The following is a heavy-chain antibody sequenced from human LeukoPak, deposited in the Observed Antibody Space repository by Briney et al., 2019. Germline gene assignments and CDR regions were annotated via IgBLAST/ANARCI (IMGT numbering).Heavy chain of an antibody. CDR3: ARDCGSTGCDY. CDR1: GFTFSSYG. D-gene: IGHD2-2*01. CDR2: ISSSSDSI. Sequence: GGSLRLSCAASGFTFSSYGMNWVRQAPGKGLEWVSYISSSSDSIHYADSVKGRFTISRDNAKNTLYLQMNSLRAEDTAVYYCARDCGSTGCDYWGQGTLVTVSS. V-gene: IGHV3-48*04. J-gene: IGHJ4*02.